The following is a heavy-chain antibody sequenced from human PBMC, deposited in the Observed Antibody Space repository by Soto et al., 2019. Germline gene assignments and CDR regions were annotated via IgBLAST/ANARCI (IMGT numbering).Heavy chain of an antibody. J-gene: IGHJ1*01. CDR1: GGSISSYY. Sequence: SETLSLTCTVSGGSISSYYWSWIRQLAGKGLEWIGRIYTSGSTNYNPSLKSRVTTSVDTSKNQFSLKLSSVTAADTAVYYCARVALDYYDSSGYSEYFQHWGQGTLVTVSS. CDR2: IYTSGST. D-gene: IGHD3-22*01. V-gene: IGHV4-4*07. CDR3: ARVALDYYDSSGYSEYFQH.